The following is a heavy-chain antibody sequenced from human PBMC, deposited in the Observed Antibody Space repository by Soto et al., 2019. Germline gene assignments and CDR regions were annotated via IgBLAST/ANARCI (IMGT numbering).Heavy chain of an antibody. CDR2: INAGNGNT. CDR3: ARVITMLRGVITAPDY. J-gene: IGHJ4*02. Sequence: ASVEASCKASGYTFTSYTIHWGRRAPAQRLEWMGWINAGNGNTKYSQKFQGRVTITRDTSASTAYMELTSLRSEDTAVYYCARVITMLRGVITAPDYWGQGTLVTVS. CDR1: GYTFTSYT. D-gene: IGHD3-10*01. V-gene: IGHV1-3*01.